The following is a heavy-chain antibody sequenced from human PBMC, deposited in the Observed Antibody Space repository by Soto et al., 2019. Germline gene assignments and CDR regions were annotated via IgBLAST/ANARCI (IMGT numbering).Heavy chain of an antibody. D-gene: IGHD3-16*01. J-gene: IGHJ1*01. CDR1: GFTFRSYV. Sequence: QVQLVESGGGVVQPGTSLRVSCVGSGFTFRSYVMHWVRQAPGKGLDWVALTLYDESYKYYDDFVRGRLTISRDNSRNTVDLQMDILKLENTALYYCARWGTTGGLNVWGQGILVSVSS. CDR2: TLYDESYK. V-gene: IGHV3-30*19. CDR3: ARWGTTGGLNV.